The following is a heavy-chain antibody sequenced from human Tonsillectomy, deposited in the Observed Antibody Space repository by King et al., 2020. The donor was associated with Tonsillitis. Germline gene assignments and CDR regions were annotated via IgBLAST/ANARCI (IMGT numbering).Heavy chain of an antibody. CDR2: ISGSGGST. Sequence: VQLVESGGGLVQPGGSLRLSCTASTFTFSSYAMSWVRQAPGKGLEWVSGISGSGGSTFYADSVKGRFTISTDNSKNTLYVQMNSLRAEDTALYYCAKDRAAMITPTGSMDVWGQGTTVTVSS. J-gene: IGHJ6*02. CDR3: AKDRAAMITPTGSMDV. D-gene: IGHD5-18*01. V-gene: IGHV3-23*04. CDR1: TFTFSSYA.